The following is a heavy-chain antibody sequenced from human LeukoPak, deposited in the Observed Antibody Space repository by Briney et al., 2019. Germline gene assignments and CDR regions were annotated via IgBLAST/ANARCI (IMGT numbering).Heavy chain of an antibody. Sequence: HPGVSLRLSCAASGFTFSSRAMSWVRQATGKGLEWVLAIGGSGGTTHYADSVRGRFTISRDNSKNTLYVQMNSLRAEDTAVYYCAKDRSDWNNAFDYWGQGTLVTVSS. V-gene: IGHV3-23*01. CDR1: GFTFSSRA. CDR2: IGGSGGTT. D-gene: IGHD1/OR15-1a*01. CDR3: AKDRSDWNNAFDY. J-gene: IGHJ4*02.